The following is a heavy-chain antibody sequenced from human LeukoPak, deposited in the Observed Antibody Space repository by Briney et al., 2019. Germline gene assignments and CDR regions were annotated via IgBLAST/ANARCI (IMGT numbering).Heavy chain of an antibody. V-gene: IGHV5-51*01. CDR3: GRGGYSGYEFDC. CDR1: GNSFSTNW. D-gene: IGHD5-12*01. Sequence: GESLKISCRASGNSFSTNWIGWERQMPGKGLEWMGVIYPGDSDTRYSPSFQGQVTMSADKSISTAYLQWSSLKASDSAMYYCGRGGYSGYEFDCWGQGTLVTVSS. CDR2: IYPGDSDT. J-gene: IGHJ4*02.